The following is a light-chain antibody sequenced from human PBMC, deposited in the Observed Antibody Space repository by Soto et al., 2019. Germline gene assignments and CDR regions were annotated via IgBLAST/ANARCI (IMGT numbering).Light chain of an antibody. CDR2: KAS. J-gene: IGKJ1*01. CDR3: QHYDSYSEA. Sequence: DIQMTQSPSTLSASVGDRVTITGRASQSISSWLAWYQQKPGKAPKLLIYKASSLACGVPPRFSGSGSGTEFTLSISRLEPDDFATYYCQHYDSYSEAFGQGTKVELK. CDR1: QSISSW. V-gene: IGKV1-5*03.